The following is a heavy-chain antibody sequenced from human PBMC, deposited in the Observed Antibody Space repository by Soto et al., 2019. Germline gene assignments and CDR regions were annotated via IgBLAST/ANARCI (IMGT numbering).Heavy chain of an antibody. CDR1: GYSFAGYW. CDR2: IDPSDSQT. Sequence: GESLKISCKGSGYSFAGYWITWVRQKPGKGLEWMGRIDPSDSQTYYSPSFRGHITISATKSITTVFLQWSSLRASDTAMYYCARQIYDSDTGPNFQYYFDSWGQGTPVTVSS. J-gene: IGHJ4*02. D-gene: IGHD3-22*01. CDR3: ARQIYDSDTGPNFQYYFDS. V-gene: IGHV5-10-1*01.